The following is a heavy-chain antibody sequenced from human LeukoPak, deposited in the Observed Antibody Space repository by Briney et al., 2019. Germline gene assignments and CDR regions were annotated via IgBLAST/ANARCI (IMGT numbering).Heavy chain of an antibody. Sequence: GGSLRLSCAASGFTVSSNYISWVRQAPGKGLEWVSAISGSGGSTYYADSVKGRFTISRDNSKNTLYLQMNSLRAEDTAVYYCAKIWSSGYSDYWGQGTLVTVSS. V-gene: IGHV3-23*01. J-gene: IGHJ4*02. CDR2: ISGSGGST. CDR3: AKIWSSGYSDY. D-gene: IGHD3-22*01. CDR1: GFTVSSNY.